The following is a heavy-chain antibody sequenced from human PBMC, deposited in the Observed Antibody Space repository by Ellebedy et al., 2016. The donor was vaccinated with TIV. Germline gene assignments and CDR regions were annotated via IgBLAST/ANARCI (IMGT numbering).Heavy chain of an antibody. D-gene: IGHD2-2*01. V-gene: IGHV1-3*01. Sequence: AASVKVSCKASGYTFTAYAMHWVRQAPGQRLEWMGWINAGNGNTKYSQKFQGRVTINRDTSASTAYMELRSLTSDDTAVYYCARDFHCTSNNCYERPSLYYFDSWGQGTLVTVSS. CDR2: INAGNGNT. J-gene: IGHJ4*02. CDR3: ARDFHCTSNNCYERPSLYYFDS. CDR1: GYTFTAYA.